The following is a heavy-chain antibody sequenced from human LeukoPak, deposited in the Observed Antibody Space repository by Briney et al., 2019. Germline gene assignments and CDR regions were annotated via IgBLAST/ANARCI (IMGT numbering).Heavy chain of an antibody. CDR1: GFTFSSYA. J-gene: IGHJ6*03. Sequence: GGSLRLSCAASGFTFSSYAMSWVRQAPGKGLEWVSAISGRGGSTYYADSVKGRFTISRDNSKNTLYLQMNSLRAEDTAVYYCAKKKRFYCSSTSCPPYYYMDVWGKGTTVTVSS. CDR3: AKKKRFYCSSTSCPPYYYMDV. CDR2: ISGRGGST. V-gene: IGHV3-23*01. D-gene: IGHD2-2*01.